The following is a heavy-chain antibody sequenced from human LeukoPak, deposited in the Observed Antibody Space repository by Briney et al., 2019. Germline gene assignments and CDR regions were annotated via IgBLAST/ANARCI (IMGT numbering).Heavy chain of an antibody. CDR2: MDFSGST. Sequence: SQTLSLTCSVSGVSISSSTYFWSWIRQPAGKGLEWIGRMDFSGSTNYNPSLRSRVTLSLDTSKNQFSLKLSSVTAADTAVYCCAKADEFGELLLDNWGQGTLVTVSS. J-gene: IGHJ4*02. CDR1: GVSISSSTYF. V-gene: IGHV4-61*02. D-gene: IGHD3-10*01. CDR3: AKADEFGELLLDN.